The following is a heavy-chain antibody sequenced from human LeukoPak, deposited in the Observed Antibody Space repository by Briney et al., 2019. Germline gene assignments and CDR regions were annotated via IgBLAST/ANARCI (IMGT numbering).Heavy chain of an antibody. CDR1: GFTFSSYS. V-gene: IGHV3-21*01. J-gene: IGHJ4*02. CDR3: ARPLTIFGVVTAFDY. D-gene: IGHD3-3*01. CDR2: ISSSSSYI. Sequence: GGSLRLSCAASGFTFSSYSMNWVRQAPGKGLEWVSSISSSSSYIYYADSVKGRFTISRDNAKISLYLQMNSLRAEDTAVYYCARPLTIFGVVTAFDYWGQGALVTVSS.